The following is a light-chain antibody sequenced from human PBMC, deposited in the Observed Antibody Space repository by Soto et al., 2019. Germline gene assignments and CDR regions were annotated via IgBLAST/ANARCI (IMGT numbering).Light chain of an antibody. CDR3: SSYTTSSTYV. CDR1: STDVGRYNY. Sequence: SALTQPASVSGSPGQPITISCTGTSTDVGRYNYVSWYQQHPGKAPKLMIRDVANRPSGVSNRFSGSKSGITASLTISGLQAEDEADYYCSSYTTSSTYVFGTGTKVTVL. CDR2: DVA. V-gene: IGLV2-14*01. J-gene: IGLJ1*01.